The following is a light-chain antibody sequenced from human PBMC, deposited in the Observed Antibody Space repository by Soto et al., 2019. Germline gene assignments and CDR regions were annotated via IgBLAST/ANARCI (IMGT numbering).Light chain of an antibody. V-gene: IGKV3-11*01. J-gene: IGKJ4*01. CDR3: QQRSNWPLT. Sequence: EIVLTQSPATLSLSXXXRATLSCRASQSVSSYLAWYQQKPGQAPRLLIYDASNRATGIPARFSGSGSGTDFTLTISSLEPEDFAVYYCQQRSNWPLTFGGGTKVEIK. CDR1: QSVSSY. CDR2: DAS.